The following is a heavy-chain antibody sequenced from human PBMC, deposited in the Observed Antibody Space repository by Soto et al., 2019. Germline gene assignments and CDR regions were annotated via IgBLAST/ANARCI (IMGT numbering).Heavy chain of an antibody. J-gene: IGHJ4*02. CDR1: GFTFSSST. CDR3: ARDVGEMSAV. D-gene: IGHD3-10*01. Sequence: LRLSCTGSGFTFSSSTMTWVRQGPGKGLEWVSSISSSSSYIYFADSLKGRFTISRDNAKNSLYLQMNSLRAEDTAVYYCARDVGEMSAVWGQGTQVTV. CDR2: ISSSSSYI. V-gene: IGHV3-21*06.